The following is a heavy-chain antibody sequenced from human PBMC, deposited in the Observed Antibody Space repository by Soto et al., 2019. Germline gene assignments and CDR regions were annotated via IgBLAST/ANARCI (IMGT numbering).Heavy chain of an antibody. D-gene: IGHD3-10*01. V-gene: IGHV4-4*02. CDR2: IYHSGST. CDR1: GASISSSNW. J-gene: IGHJ4*02. CDR3: ARRWGEGRVDY. Sequence: QVQLQESGPGLVKPSGTLSLTCAVSGASISSSNWWSWVRQPPGKGLEWIGEIYHSGSTNYNPSLKIRVTLSVDKSRNQFSLKRSSVTAADTAVYYCARRWGEGRVDYWGQGTLVTVSS.